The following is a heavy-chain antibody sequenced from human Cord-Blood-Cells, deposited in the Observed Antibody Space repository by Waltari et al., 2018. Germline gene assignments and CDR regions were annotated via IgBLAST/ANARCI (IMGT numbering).Heavy chain of an antibody. CDR3: ARVCSSTSCYFDY. D-gene: IGHD2-2*01. Sequence: QVQLQESGPGLVTPSETLSLTCAVSGYFISSGYYWGWIRRPPGKGLEWIGSIYHSGSTYYNPSLKSRVTISVDTSKNQFSLKLSSVTAADTAVYYCARVCSSTSCYFDYWGQGTLVTVSS. V-gene: IGHV4-38-2*01. CDR2: IYHSGST. CDR1: GYFISSGYY. J-gene: IGHJ4*02.